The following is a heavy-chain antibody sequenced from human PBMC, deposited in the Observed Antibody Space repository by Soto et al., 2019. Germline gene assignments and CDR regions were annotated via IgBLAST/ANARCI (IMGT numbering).Heavy chain of an antibody. Sequence: QVQLVESGGDLVKPGGSLRLSCATSGFTFSDYYMSWIRQAPGKRLEWISYISGSGNIIYYADSVKGRFTVSRDNAKNSLDLQMSCLRAEDTAVYYCARLGLFDYWGQGTLVTVSS. CDR3: ARLGLFDY. J-gene: IGHJ4*02. CDR1: GFTFSDYY. D-gene: IGHD6-19*01. CDR2: ISGSGNII. V-gene: IGHV3-11*01.